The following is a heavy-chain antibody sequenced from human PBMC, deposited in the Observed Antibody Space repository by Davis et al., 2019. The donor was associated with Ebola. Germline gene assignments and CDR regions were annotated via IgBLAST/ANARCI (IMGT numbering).Heavy chain of an antibody. Sequence: PGGSLRLSCAASGITFSDHYMDWVRQAPGTGLEWVARSRSKANGYTTEYAPSVKGRFTVSRDDSENLLYLQMNSLKTEDTAVYFCVYGTSGRVMDVWGQGTTVTVSS. J-gene: IGHJ6*02. CDR1: GITFSDHY. CDR2: SRSKANGYTT. V-gene: IGHV3-72*01. D-gene: IGHD3-3*01. CDR3: VYGTSGRVMDV.